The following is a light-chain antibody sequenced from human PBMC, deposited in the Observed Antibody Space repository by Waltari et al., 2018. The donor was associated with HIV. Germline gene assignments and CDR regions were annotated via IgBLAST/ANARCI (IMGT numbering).Light chain of an antibody. J-gene: IGLJ3*02. CDR1: SREAGDYTY. CDR3: CSYIGSAWV. V-gene: IGLV2-14*01. Sequence: QSALTQSASVSGSPRQSIPISCSGPSREAGDYTYVFCYQQYPGRAPTVMIYEVSNRPSWFSNRFAGSWSGNTASLTISGLQPEDDADYYCCSYIGSAWVFGGGTKLTVL. CDR2: EVS.